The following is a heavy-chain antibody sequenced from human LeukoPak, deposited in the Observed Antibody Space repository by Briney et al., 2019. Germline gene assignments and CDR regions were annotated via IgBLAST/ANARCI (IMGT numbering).Heavy chain of an antibody. CDR1: GYTFTSYG. V-gene: IGHV1-18*01. CDR2: ISAYNGNT. D-gene: IGHD2-2*01. CDR3: ARDGVLPGAKFA. J-gene: IGHJ4*02. Sequence: GASVKVSCKTSGYTFTSYGLTWVRQAPGQGLEWMGWISAYNGNTNYAQSLQGRVTMTTDTSTNTGYLDVRSLRSDDTAVYYCARDGVLPGAKFAWGQGTLVTVSS.